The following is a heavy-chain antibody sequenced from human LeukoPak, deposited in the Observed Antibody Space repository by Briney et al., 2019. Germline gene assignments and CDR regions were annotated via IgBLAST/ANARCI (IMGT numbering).Heavy chain of an antibody. CDR3: AKDSQASSGYYLDY. D-gene: IGHD3-22*01. CDR2: ITTSDGNT. J-gene: IGHJ4*02. V-gene: IGHV3-23*01. Sequence: PGGSLRLSCAASGFTFSSYTMSWVRQAPGKGLEWLSTITTSDGNTYYADSVKGRFTISRDNSKNTLYLQMNSLRAEDTAVYYCAKDSQASSGYYLDYWGQGTLVTVSS. CDR1: GFTFSSYT.